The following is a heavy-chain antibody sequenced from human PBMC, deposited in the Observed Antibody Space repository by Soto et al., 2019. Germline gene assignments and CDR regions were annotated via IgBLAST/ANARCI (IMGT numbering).Heavy chain of an antibody. CDR2: IYYSANT. D-gene: IGHD1-1*01. J-gene: IGHJ5*02. V-gene: IGHV4-30-4*01. CDR1: GGSISSGDYY. Sequence: QVQLQESGPGLVKPSETLSLTCTVSGGSISSGDYYWSWIRQPPRKGLEWIGYIYYSANTYYNPSLQSRVTISLDTSKNQFPLKLSSVTAADTAVYYCARVPRELEPIVWFDPWGQGTLVTVSS. CDR3: ARVPRELEPIVWFDP.